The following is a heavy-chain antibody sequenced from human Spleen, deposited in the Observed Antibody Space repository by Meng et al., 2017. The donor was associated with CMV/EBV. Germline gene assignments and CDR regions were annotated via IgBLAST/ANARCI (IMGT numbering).Heavy chain of an antibody. V-gene: IGHV4-39*02. D-gene: IGHD3-10*01. CDR1: GGSISSTSFF. J-gene: IGHJ4*02. Sequence: GSLRLSCTVSGGSISSTSFFWGWIRQPPGKGLEWIGNIHYSGSTYYNPSLKSRVTISVDTSKNHFSLKLSSVTAADTAVFYCARLGEAAGDYWGQGTLVTVSS. CDR2: IHYSGST. CDR3: ARLGEAAGDY.